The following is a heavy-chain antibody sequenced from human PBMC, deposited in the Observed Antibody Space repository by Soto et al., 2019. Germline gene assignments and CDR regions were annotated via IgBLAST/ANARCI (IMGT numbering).Heavy chain of an antibody. CDR1: GFTFSSYG. D-gene: IGHD4-17*01. CDR2: IWYDGSNK. V-gene: IGHV3-33*01. J-gene: IGHJ4*02. Sequence: SLRLSCAASGFTFSSYGMHWVRRAPGKGLEWVAVIWYDGSNKYYAGSVKGRFTISRDNSKNTLYLQMNSLRAEDTAVYYCARVDTVTHEEFFFDYWGQGTLVTVSS. CDR3: ARVDTVTHEEFFFDY.